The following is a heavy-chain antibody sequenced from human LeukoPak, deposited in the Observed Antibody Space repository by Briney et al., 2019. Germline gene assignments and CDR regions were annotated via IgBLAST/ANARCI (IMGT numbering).Heavy chain of an antibody. J-gene: IGHJ4*02. D-gene: IGHD6-19*01. CDR3: ARRAVAGSFDY. V-gene: IGHV4-4*02. CDR1: GGSISSSNW. CDR2: IYHSGST. Sequence: SETLSLTCAVSGGSISSSNWWSWVRQPPGKGLEWIGEIYHSGSTNYNPSLKSRVTISVDTSKNQFSLKLSSVTAADTAVYYCARRAVAGSFDYWGQGTLVTVSS.